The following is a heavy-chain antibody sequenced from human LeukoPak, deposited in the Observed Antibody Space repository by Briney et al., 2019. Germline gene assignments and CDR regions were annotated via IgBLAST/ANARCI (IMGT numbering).Heavy chain of an antibody. Sequence: HPGGSLRLSCAASGFTFSSYATSWVRQAPGKGLEWVSISSNSGSSTHYAGSVKGRFTISRDNSKDTLYLQMSSLRVEDTAVYYCAESLATGWYVNEYWGQGTLVTVSS. CDR3: AESLATGWYVNEY. J-gene: IGHJ4*02. CDR1: GFTFSSYA. D-gene: IGHD6-19*01. V-gene: IGHV3-23*01. CDR2: SSNSGSST.